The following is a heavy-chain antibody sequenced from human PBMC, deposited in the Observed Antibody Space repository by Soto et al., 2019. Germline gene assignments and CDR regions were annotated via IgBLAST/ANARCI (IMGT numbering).Heavy chain of an antibody. J-gene: IGHJ6*04. CDR1: GFTFSSYA. Sequence: GGSLRLSCAASGFTFSSYAMSWFGQAPGKGLEWVSAISGSGGSTYYADSVKGRFTISRDNSKNTLYLQMNSLRSEDTAVYYCAKSRGVFGVEMDVWGKGTTVTVSS. V-gene: IGHV3-23*01. CDR2: ISGSGGST. CDR3: AKSRGVFGVEMDV. D-gene: IGHD3-3*01.